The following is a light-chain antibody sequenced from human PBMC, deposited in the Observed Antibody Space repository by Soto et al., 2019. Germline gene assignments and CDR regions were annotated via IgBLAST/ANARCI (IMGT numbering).Light chain of an antibody. V-gene: IGKV1-39*01. CDR2: KSS. CDR3: QQSHSPPVT. Sequence: DIQMNQPPSSLSASVGDRVSITCRASQSIDIYVNWYQQKPGKAPKALIYKSSSLQSGVPPRFRGSGPGTDFTLTISSLQPEDSASYYCQQSHSPPVTLGPGTKVDIK. J-gene: IGKJ3*01. CDR1: QSIDIY.